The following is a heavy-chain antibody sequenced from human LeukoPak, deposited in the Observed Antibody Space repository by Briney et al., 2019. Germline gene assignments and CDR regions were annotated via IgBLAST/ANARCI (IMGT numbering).Heavy chain of an antibody. CDR1: GFTFSNAW. Sequence: GGSLRLSCAASGFTFSNAWMSWVRQAPGKGLEWVSSFSASGGSTYYADSVKGRFTISRDNSKNIMFLQMNSLRAEDTAIYYCAKAPTATVVFFESWGQGSLVTVSS. V-gene: IGHV3-23*01. CDR3: AKAPTATVVFFES. J-gene: IGHJ4*02. D-gene: IGHD4-23*01. CDR2: FSASGGST.